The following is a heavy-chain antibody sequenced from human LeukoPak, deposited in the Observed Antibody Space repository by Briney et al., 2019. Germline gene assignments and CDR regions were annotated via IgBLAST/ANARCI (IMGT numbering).Heavy chain of an antibody. J-gene: IGHJ4*02. Sequence: SVKVSCKASGGTFSSYAISWVRQAPGQGLEWMGGIIPIFGTANYAQKFQGRVTITADESTSTAYMELSSLRSDDTAVYYCARTGGGKSIAFDYWGQGTLVTVSS. CDR2: IIPIFGTA. D-gene: IGHD4-23*01. V-gene: IGHV1-69*01. CDR1: GGTFSSYA. CDR3: ARTGGGKSIAFDY.